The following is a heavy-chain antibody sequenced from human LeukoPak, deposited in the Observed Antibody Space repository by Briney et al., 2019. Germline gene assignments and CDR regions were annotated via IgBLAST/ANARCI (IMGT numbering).Heavy chain of an antibody. D-gene: IGHD5-12*01. CDR2: INQDASEK. Sequence: QPGGSLRLSCAASGFTFSSYWMSWVRQAPGKGLEWVANINQDASEKYYVDSVKGRFTISRDSAKNSLYLQMNSLRAEDTAVYHCARIRGSGGYYYYYYMDVWGKGTTVTVSS. J-gene: IGHJ6*03. V-gene: IGHV3-7*01. CDR3: ARIRGSGGYYYYYYMDV. CDR1: GFTFSSYW.